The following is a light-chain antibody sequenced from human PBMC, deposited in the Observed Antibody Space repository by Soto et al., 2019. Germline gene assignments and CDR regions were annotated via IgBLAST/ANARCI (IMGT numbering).Light chain of an antibody. V-gene: IGKV1-39*01. CDR1: QTISTY. CDR3: QQGYSTPLA. CDR2: AAS. J-gene: IGKJ1*01. Sequence: DIQMTQSPSSLSASVGDRVTITCRASQTISTYLNWYQQKPGKAPKLLIYAASSLQSGVPSRFSGSGSGTDFTLTISSLQLEDFATYYCQQGYSTPLAFGQGTKV.